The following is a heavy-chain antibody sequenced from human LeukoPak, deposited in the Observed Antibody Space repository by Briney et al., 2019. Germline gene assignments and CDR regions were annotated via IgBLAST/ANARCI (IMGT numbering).Heavy chain of an antibody. J-gene: IGHJ6*03. Sequence: SSETLSLTCTVSGGSISSSSYYWGWIRQPPGKGLEWIGSIYYSGSTYYNPSLKSRVTISVDTSKNQFSLKLSSVTAADTAVYYCARAAAITFRYYYMDVWGKGTTVTISS. D-gene: IGHD6-13*01. CDR3: ARAAAITFRYYYMDV. CDR1: GGSISSSSYY. V-gene: IGHV4-39*01. CDR2: IYYSGST.